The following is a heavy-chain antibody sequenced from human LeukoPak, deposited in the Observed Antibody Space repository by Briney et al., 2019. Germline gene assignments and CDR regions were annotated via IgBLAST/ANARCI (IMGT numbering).Heavy chain of an antibody. CDR3: AKENAMIVVVIGYYFDY. CDR2: ISGSGGST. CDR1: GFTFSSYA. V-gene: IGHV3-23*01. J-gene: IGHJ4*02. Sequence: GGSLRLSCAASGFTFSSYAMSWVRQAPGKGLEWVSAISGSGGSTYYADSVKGRFTISRDNSKNTLYLQMNSLRAEDTAVYYCAKENAMIVVVIGYYFDYWGQGTLVTVSS. D-gene: IGHD3-22*01.